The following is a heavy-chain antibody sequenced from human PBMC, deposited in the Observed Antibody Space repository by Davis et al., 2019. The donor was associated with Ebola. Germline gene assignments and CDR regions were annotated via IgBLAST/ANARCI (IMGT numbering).Heavy chain of an antibody. J-gene: IGHJ6*02. D-gene: IGHD2-8*01. Sequence: EFLKTFYAALGTISSSYVMSWLRPTPGKGLEWVSSTSTSGGDTYYADSVKGRFTFSRDNSKNTLFLQLNSLRSEDTGVYYCAKCLGQATNGGAADYGVDVWGQGTSVTVSS. CDR2: TSTSGGDT. CDR3: AKCLGQATNGGAADYGVDV. CDR1: GTISSSYV. V-gene: IGHV3-23*01.